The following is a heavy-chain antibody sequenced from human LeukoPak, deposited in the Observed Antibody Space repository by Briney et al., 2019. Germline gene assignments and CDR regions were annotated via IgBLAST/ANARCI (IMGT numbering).Heavy chain of an antibody. CDR3: ARGDQYSSSSGYYYYYYMDV. V-gene: IGHV1-2*02. D-gene: IGHD6-6*01. CDR2: INPNSGST. Sequence: GASVKVSCKASGYTFTCYYLHWMRQPPAQGLEWMGWINPNSGSTNYEQKFQGRVTMTRDTAISTAYMELNRLRSDDTAVYYCARGDQYSSSSGYYYYYYMDVWGKGTTVTVSS. CDR1: GYTFTCYY. J-gene: IGHJ6*03.